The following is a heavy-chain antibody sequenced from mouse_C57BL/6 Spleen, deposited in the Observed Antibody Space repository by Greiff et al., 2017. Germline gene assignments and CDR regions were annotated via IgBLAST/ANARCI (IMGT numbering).Heavy chain of an antibody. V-gene: IGHV14-1*01. J-gene: IGHJ1*03. CDR3: TTCYYYGSSLSYWYFDV. Sequence: EVKLMESGAELVRPGASVKLSCTASGFNIKDYYMHWVKQRPEQGLEWIGRIDPEDGDTEYAPKFQGKATMTADTSSNTAYLQLSSLTSEDTAVYYCTTCYYYGSSLSYWYFDVWGTGTTVTVSS. D-gene: IGHD1-1*01. CDR1: GFNIKDYY. CDR2: IDPEDGDT.